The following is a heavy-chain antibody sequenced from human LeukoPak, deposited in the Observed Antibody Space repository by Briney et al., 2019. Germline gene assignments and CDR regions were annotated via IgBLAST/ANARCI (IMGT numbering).Heavy chain of an antibody. J-gene: IGHJ5*01. CDR1: GGTFRSYA. CDR2: IIPIFGTT. Sequence: GASVKVSCKASGGTFRSYAISWVRQAPGQGLEWMGGIIPIFGTTNYAQKFQGRVTITADEFTSTAYMELSSLRSEDTAVYYCARGQRGRAGAKRYTCSASGAQGPLSTVPP. V-gene: IGHV1-69*13. CDR3: ARGQRGRAGAKRYTCSAS. D-gene: IGHD6-25*01.